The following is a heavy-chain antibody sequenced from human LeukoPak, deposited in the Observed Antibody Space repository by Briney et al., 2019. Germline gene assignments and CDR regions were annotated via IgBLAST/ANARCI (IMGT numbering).Heavy chain of an antibody. J-gene: IGHJ4*02. D-gene: IGHD4-23*01. Sequence: PSETLSPTCTVSGGSISSYYWSWIRQPPGKGLEWIGYIYYSGSTNYNPSLKSRVTISVDTSKNQFSLKLSSVTAADTAVYYCARAYGTTVAYYFDYWGQGTLVTVSS. CDR1: GGSISSYY. CDR3: ARAYGTTVAYYFDY. V-gene: IGHV4-59*08. CDR2: IYYSGST.